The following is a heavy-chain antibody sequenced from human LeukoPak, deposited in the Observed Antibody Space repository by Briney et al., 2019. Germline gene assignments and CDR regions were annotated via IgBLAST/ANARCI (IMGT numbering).Heavy chain of an antibody. J-gene: IGHJ3*02. CDR3: ARGLSHAFDI. Sequence: SETLSLTCAVYGGSFSGYYWSWIRQPPGKGLEWIGEINHSGSTNYNPSLKSRVTISVDTSKNQFSLKLSSVTAADTAVYYCARGLSHAFDIWGQGAMVTVSS. CDR2: INHSGST. V-gene: IGHV4-34*01. CDR1: GGSFSGYY.